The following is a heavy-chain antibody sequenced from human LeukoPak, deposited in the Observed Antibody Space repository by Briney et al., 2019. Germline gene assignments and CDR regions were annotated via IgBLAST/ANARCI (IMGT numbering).Heavy chain of an antibody. CDR2: ISANGGET. CDR1: GFTFSSYT. J-gene: IGHJ4*02. CDR3: AKRYYDFPLDY. V-gene: IGHV3-23*01. D-gene: IGHD3-3*01. Sequence: GGSLRLSCLVSGFTFSSYTMHWVRQAPGKGLEWVSSISANGGETHYADSVKGRFTISRDNSKNTLYLQINNPRVEDTAVYYCAKRYYDFPLDYWGQGTLVTVSS.